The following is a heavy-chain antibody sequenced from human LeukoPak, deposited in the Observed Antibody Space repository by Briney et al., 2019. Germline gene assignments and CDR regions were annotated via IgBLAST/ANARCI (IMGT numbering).Heavy chain of an antibody. Sequence: GGSLRLSCAASGFTFEDHVMHWVRQAPGKGLEWVSSISWSGDRMGYADAVKGRFTISRDNAKNSLFLQMNSLRVEDTALYYCSKDLGGSATTVWGQGTLVTVSS. CDR1: GFTFEDHV. J-gene: IGHJ4*02. CDR2: ISWSGDRM. D-gene: IGHD2-2*01. V-gene: IGHV3-9*01. CDR3: SKDLGGSATTV.